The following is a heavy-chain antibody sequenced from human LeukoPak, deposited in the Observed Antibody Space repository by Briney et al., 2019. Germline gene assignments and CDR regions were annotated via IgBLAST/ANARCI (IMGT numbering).Heavy chain of an antibody. CDR1: GYTFTGYY. J-gene: IGHJ4*02. CDR2: INPNSGGT. D-gene: IGHD5-18*01. CDR3: ARVGGYSYGYFDY. Sequence: AASVKVSCKASGYTFTGYYMHWVRQAPGQGLEWMGWINPNSGGTNYAQKFQGRVTMTRDTSISTAYMELSRLRSDDTAVYYCARVGGYSYGYFDYWGQGTLVTVSS. V-gene: IGHV1-2*02.